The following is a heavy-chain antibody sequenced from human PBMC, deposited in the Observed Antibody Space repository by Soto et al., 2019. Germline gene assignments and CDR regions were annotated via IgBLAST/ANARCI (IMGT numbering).Heavy chain of an antibody. CDR1: GYTFTSYY. D-gene: IGHD3-22*01. CDR3: ARGPMIVRWYFDL. J-gene: IGHJ2*01. Sequence: ASVKVSCKASGYTFTSYYMHWVRQAPGQGLEWMGWISAYNGNTNYAQKLQGRVTMTTDTSTSTAYMELRSLRSDDTAVYYCARGPMIVRWYFDLWGRGTLVTVSS. V-gene: IGHV1-18*04. CDR2: ISAYNGNT.